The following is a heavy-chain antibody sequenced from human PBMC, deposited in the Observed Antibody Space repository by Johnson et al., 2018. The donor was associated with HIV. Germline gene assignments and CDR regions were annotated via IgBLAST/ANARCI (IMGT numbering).Heavy chain of an antibody. CDR3: ARATLGADDAFDI. CDR2: IKQDGSEK. J-gene: IGHJ3*02. Sequence: VQLVESGGGLVQPGGSLRLSCAASGFTFSSFWMSWVRQAPRKGLEWVADIKQDGSEKYYVDSVKGRFTISRENAKNSLYLQMNSLRAGDTAVYYCARATLGADDAFDIWGQGTMVTVSS. V-gene: IGHV3-7*01. CDR1: GFTFSSFW. D-gene: IGHD1-26*01.